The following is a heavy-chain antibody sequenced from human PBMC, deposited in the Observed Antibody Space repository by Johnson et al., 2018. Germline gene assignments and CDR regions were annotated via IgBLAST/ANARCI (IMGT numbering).Heavy chain of an antibody. D-gene: IGHD2-15*01. CDR1: GFTFDDYT. V-gene: IGHV3-30*18. CDR3: AKDPVYCMGGSCMARSYYGMDV. J-gene: IGHJ6*02. CDR2: ISYDGSNK. Sequence: QVQLVESGGVVVQPGGSLRLSCAASGFTFDDYTMHWVRQAPGKGLEWVAVISYDGSNKYYVDSVKGRFTISRDNSKNMFYLQMNSRRAEETVVYYCAKDPVYCMGGSCMARSYYGMDVWGQGTTVTVSS.